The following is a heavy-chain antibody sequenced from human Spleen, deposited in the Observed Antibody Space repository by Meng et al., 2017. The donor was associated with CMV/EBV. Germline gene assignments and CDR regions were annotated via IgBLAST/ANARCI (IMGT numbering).Heavy chain of an antibody. J-gene: IGHJ6*02. CDR2: ISYDGNSE. Sequence: GGSLRLSCAASGFTFSSYGMHWVRQAPGKGLEWVATISYDGNSEYYADSVKGRFTISRDNSKDTLFVQMNSLRAEDRAVYYCARGPTYSDFWRGDPPHYGVDVWGQGTTVTVSS. D-gene: IGHD3-3*01. CDR1: GFTFSSYG. V-gene: IGHV3-30*03. CDR3: ARGPTYSDFWRGDPPHYGVDV.